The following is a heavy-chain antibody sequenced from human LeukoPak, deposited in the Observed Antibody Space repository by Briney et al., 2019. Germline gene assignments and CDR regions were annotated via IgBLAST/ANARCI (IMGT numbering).Heavy chain of an antibody. CDR1: GGTFSSYA. V-gene: IGHV1-69*05. CDR3: ARDGGYDSSGYPMDY. CDR2: IIPIFGTA. D-gene: IGHD3-22*01. J-gene: IGHJ4*02. Sequence: SVKVSCKASGGTFSSYAIGWVRQAPGQGLQWMGGIIPIFGTANYAQKFQGRVTITTDESTSTAYMELSSLRSEDTAVYYCARDGGYDSSGYPMDYWGQGTLVTVSS.